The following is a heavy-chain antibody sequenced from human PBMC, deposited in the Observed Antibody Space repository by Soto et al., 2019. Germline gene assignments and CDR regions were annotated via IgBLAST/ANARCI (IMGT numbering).Heavy chain of an antibody. CDR1: GGSISSGDYY. D-gene: IGHD2-2*01. V-gene: IGHV4-30-4*01. CDR2: IYYSGST. Sequence: SETLSLTCTVSGGSISSGDYYWSWIRQPPGKGLEWIGYIYYSGSTYYNPSLKSRVTISVDTSKNQFSLKLSSVTAADTAVYYCARAGCSSTSCFDYWGEGTLVTVSS. CDR3: ARAGCSSTSCFDY. J-gene: IGHJ4*02.